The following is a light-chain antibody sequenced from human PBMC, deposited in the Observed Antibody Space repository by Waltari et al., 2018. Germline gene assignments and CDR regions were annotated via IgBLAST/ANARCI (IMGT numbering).Light chain of an antibody. CDR3: SSYAGNNNCV. J-gene: IGLJ1*01. CDR1: SSDVGAYNY. V-gene: IGLV2-8*01. Sequence: QSALTQPPSASGSPGQSVTISCTGTSSDVGAYNYVSWYQQYPGKAPKLMIYEVTKRPSGVPDLFSASKSGNPASLTVSGLQAEDEADYYCSSYAGNNNCVFGTGTKVTVL. CDR2: EVT.